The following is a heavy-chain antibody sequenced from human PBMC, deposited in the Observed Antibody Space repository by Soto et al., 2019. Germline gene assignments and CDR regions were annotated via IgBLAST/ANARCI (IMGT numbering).Heavy chain of an antibody. Sequence: GSLRLSCNASGXTFTSFSMSWVRQAPGKGLEWVSSITFSGGGTYFADSVRGRFTVYRDNSKNTVYLQMNNLRAADTAVYYCVKSRSRVLWLGEIYYFDSWGQGTLVTVSS. J-gene: IGHJ4*02. CDR3: VKSRSRVLWLGEIYYFDS. D-gene: IGHD3-10*01. CDR1: GXTFTSFS. CDR2: ITFSGGGT. V-gene: IGHV3-23*01.